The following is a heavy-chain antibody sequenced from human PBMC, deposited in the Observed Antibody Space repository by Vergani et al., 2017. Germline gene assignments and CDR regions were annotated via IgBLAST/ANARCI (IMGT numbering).Heavy chain of an antibody. V-gene: IGHV3-48*03. D-gene: IGHD4-11*01. CDR2: ISSSGSTI. CDR3: ARADDYSNFVGFGKYYYGMDV. J-gene: IGHJ6*02. Sequence: EVQLVESGGGLVQPGGSLRLSCAASGFTFSSYEMNWVRQAPGKGLEWVSYISSSGSTIYYADSVKGRFTISRDNAKNSLYLQMNSLRAEDTAVYYCARADDYSNFVGFGKYYYGMDVWGQGTTVTVSS. CDR1: GFTFSSYE.